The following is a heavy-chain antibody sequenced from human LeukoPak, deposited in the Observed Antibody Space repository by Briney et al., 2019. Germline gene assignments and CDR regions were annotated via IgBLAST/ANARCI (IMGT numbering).Heavy chain of an antibody. D-gene: IGHD2/OR15-2a*01. Sequence: KASETLSLTCTVSGGSISNYYWSWIRQPPGKGLEWIGYIYYSGSTNYNPSLKSRVTISVDTSKNQFSLKLSSVTAADTAVYYCAREIEESGDHAFDIWGQGTMVTVSS. V-gene: IGHV4-59*01. CDR3: AREIEESGDHAFDI. J-gene: IGHJ3*02. CDR1: GGSISNYY. CDR2: IYYSGST.